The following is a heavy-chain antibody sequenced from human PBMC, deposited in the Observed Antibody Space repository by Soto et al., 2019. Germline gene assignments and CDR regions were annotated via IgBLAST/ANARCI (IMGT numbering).Heavy chain of an antibody. CDR1: GYSFSTYA. CDR3: AKETLASAYADY. D-gene: IGHD2-2*01. J-gene: IGHJ4*02. V-gene: IGHV3-23*01. Sequence: EVQLLDSGGGLVQPGGSLRLSCAASGYSFSTYAMSWVRQAPGKGLEWVSAISGSGDTTYYADSVKGRFTIFRDNSKNTVYLQMNSLRAEDTAVYYCAKETLASAYADYWGQGTLVTVSS. CDR2: ISGSGDTT.